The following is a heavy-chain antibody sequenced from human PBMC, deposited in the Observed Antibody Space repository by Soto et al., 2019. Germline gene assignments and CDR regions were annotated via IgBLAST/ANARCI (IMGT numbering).Heavy chain of an antibody. CDR3: TGEVASGY. CDR2: ISRDGGTK. D-gene: IGHD2-8*02. V-gene: IGHV3-30*03. Sequence: QVQLVESGGGVVQPGRSLRLSCAAAGFIVSSYGMHWVRQAPGKGLEWVAVISRDGGTKYYADSVEGRFAISKDNSRNTLLLEMNSLRGDDMAVYYCTGEVASGYWGQGTLVTVSS. J-gene: IGHJ4*02. CDR1: GFIVSSYG.